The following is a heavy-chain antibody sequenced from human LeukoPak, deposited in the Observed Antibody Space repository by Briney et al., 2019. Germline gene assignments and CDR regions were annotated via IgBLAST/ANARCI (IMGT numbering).Heavy chain of an antibody. Sequence: SVKVSCKASGGTFSSYAISWVRRAPGQGLEWMGRIIPIFGIANYAQKFQGRVTITADKSTSTAYMELSSLRSEDTAVYYCARVPIVVVPAATDNWFDPWGQGTLVTVSS. CDR2: IIPIFGIA. CDR3: ARVPIVVVPAATDNWFDP. J-gene: IGHJ5*02. V-gene: IGHV1-69*04. D-gene: IGHD2-2*01. CDR1: GGTFSSYA.